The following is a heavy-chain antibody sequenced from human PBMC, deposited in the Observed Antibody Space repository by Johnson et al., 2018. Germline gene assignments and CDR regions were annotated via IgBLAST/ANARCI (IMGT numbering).Heavy chain of an antibody. CDR1: GGTFSSYA. CDR3: ARGYYYDSSGYYYDAFDI. D-gene: IGHD3-22*01. CDR2: IIPIFGTA. J-gene: IGHJ3*02. Sequence: QVQLVESGAEVKKPGSSVKVSCKASGGTFSSYAISWVRQAPGQGLEWMGGIIPIFGTANYAQKFQGRVTITADESTGTAYMWLSSLRSEDTAVYYCARGYYYDSSGYYYDAFDIWGQGTMVTVSS. V-gene: IGHV1-69*01.